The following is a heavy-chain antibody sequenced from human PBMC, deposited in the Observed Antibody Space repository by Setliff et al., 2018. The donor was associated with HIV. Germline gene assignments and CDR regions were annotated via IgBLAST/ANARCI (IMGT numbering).Heavy chain of an antibody. CDR3: ARRTYGSGRFDP. J-gene: IGHJ5*02. CDR1: GDSVSSYNYY. D-gene: IGHD6-19*01. CDR2: IYYSGSS. V-gene: IGHV4-31*03. Sequence: SETLSLTCSVSGDSVSSYNYYWSWIRQHPGKGLEWIGYIYYSGSSYYNPSLKSRVIMSLDTSENQFSLKLSSVTAADTAVYYCARRTYGSGRFDPWGQGTLVTVSS.